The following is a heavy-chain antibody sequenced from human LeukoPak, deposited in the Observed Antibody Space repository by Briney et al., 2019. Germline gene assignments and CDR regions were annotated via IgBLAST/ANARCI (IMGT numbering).Heavy chain of an antibody. Sequence: ASVKVSCKASGYTFTSYDINWVRQATGQGLEWMGWMNPNSGNTGYAQKFQGRVTITRNTSISTAYMELSSLRSEDTAVYYCARGSPYYDSSRDAFDIWGQGTMVTVSS. J-gene: IGHJ3*02. V-gene: IGHV1-8*03. CDR1: GYTFTSYD. CDR3: ARGSPYYDSSRDAFDI. D-gene: IGHD3-22*01. CDR2: MNPNSGNT.